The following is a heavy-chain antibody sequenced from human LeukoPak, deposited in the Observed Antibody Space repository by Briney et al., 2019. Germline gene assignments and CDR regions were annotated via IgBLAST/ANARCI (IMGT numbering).Heavy chain of an antibody. D-gene: IGHD3-9*01. CDR1: GGSISSGGYY. CDR2: IYYSGST. J-gene: IGHJ3*02. V-gene: IGHV4-31*03. CDR3: GSSWGYDILTGYYWGYAFDI. Sequence: SETLSLTCTVSGGSISSGGYYWSWIRQHPGKGLEWIGYIYYSGSTYYNPSLKSRVTVSVYTSKNQFSLKLSSVTAADTAVFYWGSSWGYDILTGYYWGYAFDIWGQGTMVTVSS.